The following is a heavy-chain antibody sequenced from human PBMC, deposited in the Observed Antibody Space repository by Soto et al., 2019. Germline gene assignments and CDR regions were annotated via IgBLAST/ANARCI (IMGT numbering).Heavy chain of an antibody. J-gene: IGHJ4*02. CDR1: GYSFANYD. V-gene: IGHV1-8*01. Sequence: VASVKVSCKASGYSFANYDINWVRQATGQGLEWMGWMNPDSGNTGYAQKFQGRVTMTRDTSSSTAYMELSSLRSDDTAVYFCAKTYCNSATCYSGIFDSWGQGTLVTVSS. CDR2: MNPDSGNT. CDR3: AKTYCNSATCYSGIFDS. D-gene: IGHD2-2*02.